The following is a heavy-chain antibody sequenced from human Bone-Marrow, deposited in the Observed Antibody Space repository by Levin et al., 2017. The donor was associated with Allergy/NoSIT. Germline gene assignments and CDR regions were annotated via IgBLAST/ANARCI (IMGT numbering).Heavy chain of an antibody. D-gene: IGHD6-19*01. Sequence: SGPTLVKPTQTLTLTCTFSGFSLSTIGVGVTWIRQPPGKALEWLALISWDDDKRYRPSLKSRLTVTKDTSKNQVVLTMTNMDPVDTGTYYCAYLEVAGARGIFGPDLWGQGSVVTVSS. V-gene: IGHV2-5*02. J-gene: IGHJ4*01. CDR2: ISWDDDK. CDR3: AYLEVAGARGIFGPDL. CDR1: GFSLSTIGVG.